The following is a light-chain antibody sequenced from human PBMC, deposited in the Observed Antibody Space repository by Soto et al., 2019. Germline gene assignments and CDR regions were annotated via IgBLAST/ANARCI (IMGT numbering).Light chain of an antibody. V-gene: IGLV1-40*01. J-gene: IGLJ3*02. Sequence: QSVLTQPPSVSGAPGQRVTISCTGSSSNIGAGYGVNWYQQLPGTAPKLLIYGNTKRPSGVPDRISGSKSGTSASLAITGLQAEDEADYYCESYDSTLSGSRFGGGTKLTVL. CDR3: ESYDSTLSGSR. CDR1: SSNIGAGYG. CDR2: GNT.